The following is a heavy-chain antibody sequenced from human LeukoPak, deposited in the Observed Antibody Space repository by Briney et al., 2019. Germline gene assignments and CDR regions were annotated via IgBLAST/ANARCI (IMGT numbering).Heavy chain of an antibody. J-gene: IGHJ4*02. CDR2: IYYSGST. Sequence: SETLSLTCTVSGGSISSSSYYWGWIRQPPGKGLEWIGSIYYSGSTYYNPPLKSRVTISVDTSKNQFSLKLSSVTAADTAVYYCAREPMDTAMVSPIFFDYWGQGTLVTVSS. V-gene: IGHV4-39*02. CDR1: GGSISSSSYY. D-gene: IGHD5-18*01. CDR3: AREPMDTAMVSPIFFDY.